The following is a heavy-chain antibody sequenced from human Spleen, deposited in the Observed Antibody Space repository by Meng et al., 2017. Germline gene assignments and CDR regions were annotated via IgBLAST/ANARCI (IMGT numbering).Heavy chain of an antibody. CDR3: TKNDFYCLGY. V-gene: IGHV4-39*07. J-gene: IGHJ4*02. D-gene: IGHD2-21*01. CDR2: IYFGGST. Sequence: QLHLQESGPGLVKPSETLSLTCTVSGGTMSSRDYYWGWIRQPPGKGLEWIGTIYFGGSTYYNPSLESRVTISKDMSNNQFSLRLSSVTAADTAVYYCTKNDFYCLGYWGQGTLVTVSS. CDR1: GGTMSSRDYY.